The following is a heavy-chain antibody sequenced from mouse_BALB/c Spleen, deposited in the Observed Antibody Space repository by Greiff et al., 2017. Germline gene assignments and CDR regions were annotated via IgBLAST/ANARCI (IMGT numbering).Heavy chain of an antibody. CDR3: AREGGSSPFAY. Sequence: VKLVESGPGLVAPSQSLSITCTVSGFSLTSYGVHWVRQPPGKGLEWLGVIWAGGSTNYNTALMSRLSISKDNSKSQVFLKMNSLQTDDTAMYYCAREGGSSPFAYWGQGTLVTVFA. J-gene: IGHJ3*01. D-gene: IGHD1-1*01. CDR1: GFSLTSYG. V-gene: IGHV2-9*02. CDR2: IWAGGST.